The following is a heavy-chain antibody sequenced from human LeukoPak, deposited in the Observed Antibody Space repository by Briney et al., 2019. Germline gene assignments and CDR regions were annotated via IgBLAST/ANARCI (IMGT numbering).Heavy chain of an antibody. CDR1: GGSISSSSYY. V-gene: IGHV4-39*01. CDR2: ISHSGST. J-gene: IGHJ5*02. Sequence: SETLSLTCTVSGGSISSSSYYWGWIRQPPGKGLKWIGSISHSGSTYYNPSLKSRVTISVDTSKNQLSLKLSSVTAADTAVYYCARHRTRRLYCSGGSCQTNNWFDPWGQGTLVTVSS. CDR3: ARHRTRRLYCSGGSCQTNNWFDP. D-gene: IGHD2-15*01.